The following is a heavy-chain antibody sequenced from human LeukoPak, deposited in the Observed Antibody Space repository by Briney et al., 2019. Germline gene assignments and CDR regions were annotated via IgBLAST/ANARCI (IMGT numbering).Heavy chain of an antibody. Sequence: PGVSLRLSCAASGFRFSDYYMSWIRQPPGKGLEWVSYISSSGTTINYADSVKGRFTISRDNAKNSLYLQMNSLRAEDTTVYYCVRGGGRVDYWGQGTLVTVSS. V-gene: IGHV3-11*04. J-gene: IGHJ4*02. CDR1: GFRFSDYY. CDR3: VRGGGRVDY. CDR2: ISSSGTTI. D-gene: IGHD1-26*01.